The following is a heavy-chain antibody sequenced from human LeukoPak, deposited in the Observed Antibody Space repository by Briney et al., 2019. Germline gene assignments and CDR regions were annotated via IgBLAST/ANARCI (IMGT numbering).Heavy chain of an antibody. CDR1: GGSISSGSYY. V-gene: IGHV4-61*02. CDR3: AIDYYDSSGHGDY. J-gene: IGHJ4*02. D-gene: IGHD3-22*01. Sequence: SETLSLTCTVSGGSISSGSYYWSWIRQPAGKGLEWIGRIYTSGSTNYNPSLKSRVTISVDTSKNQFSLKLSSMTAADTAVYYCAIDYYDSSGHGDYWGQGTLVTVSS. CDR2: IYTSGST.